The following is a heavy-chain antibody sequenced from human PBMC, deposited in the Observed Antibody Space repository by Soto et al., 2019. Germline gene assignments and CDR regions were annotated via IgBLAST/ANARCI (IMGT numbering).Heavy chain of an antibody. V-gene: IGHV3-30*18. CDR3: VKEVVGATRGWYFDL. Sequence: QVQLVESGGGVVQPGRSLRLSCAASGFTFSSYGMHWVRQAPGKGLEWVAVISDDGSNKYYADSVKGRFTISRDNSKNTLYLQMNSLRAEDTAVYYCVKEVVGATRGWYFDLWGRGTLVTVSS. J-gene: IGHJ2*01. CDR2: ISDDGSNK. D-gene: IGHD1-26*01. CDR1: GFTFSSYG.